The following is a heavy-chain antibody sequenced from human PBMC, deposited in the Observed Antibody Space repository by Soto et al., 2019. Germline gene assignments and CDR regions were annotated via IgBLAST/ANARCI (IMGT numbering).Heavy chain of an antibody. V-gene: IGHV1-69*01. CDR1: GGTFRSYA. D-gene: IGHD6-13*01. CDR2: IIPIFGTA. CDR3: ARERYEGPIAAAVPGPFDP. J-gene: IGHJ5*02. Sequence: SVQVSCTASGGTFRSYASIWVRQAHGQGLEWMGGIIPIFGTANYAQKFQGRVTITADESTSTAYMELSSLRSEDTAVYYCARERYEGPIAAAVPGPFDPWGQGNLVTVPQ.